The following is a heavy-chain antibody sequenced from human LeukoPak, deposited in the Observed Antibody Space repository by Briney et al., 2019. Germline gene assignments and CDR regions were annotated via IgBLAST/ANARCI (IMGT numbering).Heavy chain of an antibody. J-gene: IGHJ5*02. CDR3: ARALGIAAAGANWFDP. Sequence: ASVKVSCKASGGTLSSYAISWVRQAPGQGLEWMGGIIPIFGTANYAQKFQGRVTITTDESTSTAYMELSSLRSEDTAVYYCARALGIAAAGANWFDPWGQGTLVTVSS. V-gene: IGHV1-69*05. CDR2: IIPIFGTA. D-gene: IGHD6-13*01. CDR1: GGTLSSYA.